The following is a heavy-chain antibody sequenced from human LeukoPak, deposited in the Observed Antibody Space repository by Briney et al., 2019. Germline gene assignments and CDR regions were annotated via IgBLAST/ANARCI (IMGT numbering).Heavy chain of an antibody. D-gene: IGHD4-23*01. V-gene: IGHV4-59*12. Sequence: SETLSLTCTVSGGSISSYYWNWIRQPPGKGLEWIGYIYYSGTTNYNPSLKSRVSMSVDTSKNQFSLKLSSVTAADTAVYYCARNRRTVVRRVLYYYYMDVWGKGTTVTVSS. J-gene: IGHJ6*03. CDR1: GGSISSYY. CDR2: IYYSGTT. CDR3: ARNRRTVVRRVLYYYYMDV.